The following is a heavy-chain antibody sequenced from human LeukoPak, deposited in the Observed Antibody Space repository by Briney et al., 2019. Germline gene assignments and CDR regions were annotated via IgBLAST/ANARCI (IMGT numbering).Heavy chain of an antibody. V-gene: IGHV1-2*02. J-gene: IGHJ6*02. CDR2: INPNSCGT. Sequence: ASVKVSCKASGYTFTGYYMHWVRQAPGQGLEWMGWINPNSCGTNYAQKFQGRVTMTRDTSISTAYMELSRLRSDDTAVYYCARDQGYCSSTSCFNYYYGMDVWGQGTTVTVSS. CDR1: GYTFTGYY. D-gene: IGHD2-2*01. CDR3: ARDQGYCSSTSCFNYYYGMDV.